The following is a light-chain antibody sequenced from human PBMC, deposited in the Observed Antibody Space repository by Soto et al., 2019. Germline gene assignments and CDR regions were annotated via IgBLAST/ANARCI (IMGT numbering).Light chain of an antibody. CDR3: SSYTSSSTLV. CDR1: SSDVGSYNR. J-gene: IGLJ2*01. CDR2: EVS. V-gene: IGLV2-18*02. Sequence: QSALIQPPSVSGSPGQSVTISCTGTSSDVGSYNRVSWYQQPPGTAPKLIIYEVSNRPSGVPDRFSGSKSGNTASLTISGLQAEDEADYYCSSYTSSSTLVFGGGTKLTVL.